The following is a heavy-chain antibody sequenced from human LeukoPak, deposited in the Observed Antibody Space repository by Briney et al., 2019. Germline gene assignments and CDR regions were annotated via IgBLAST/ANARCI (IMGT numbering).Heavy chain of an antibody. D-gene: IGHD3-10*01. CDR3: ASDMVRGVIRI. Sequence: SETLSLTCTVSGGSISSYYWSWIRQPPGKGLEWIGYIYYSGSTNYNPSLKSRVTISVDTSKNQFSLELSSVTAADTAVYYCASDMVRGVIRIWGQGTLVTVSS. CDR2: IYYSGST. J-gene: IGHJ4*02. CDR1: GGSISSYY. V-gene: IGHV4-59*01.